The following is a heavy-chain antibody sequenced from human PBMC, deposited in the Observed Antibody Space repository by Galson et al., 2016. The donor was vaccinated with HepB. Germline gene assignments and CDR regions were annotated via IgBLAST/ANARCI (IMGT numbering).Heavy chain of an antibody. CDR3: ARENSKDSSSWYGGVDV. Sequence: SLRLSCAASGFRFGDHAMNWVRQVSGKGLEWVAGINWQSGNVAYAGSVAGRFTVSRDNAENSLYLQMNSLRPEDTALYYCARENSKDSSSWYGGVDVWGQGTTVTVSS. D-gene: IGHD2-2*01. V-gene: IGHV3-9*01. CDR1: GFRFGDHA. J-gene: IGHJ6*02. CDR2: INWQSGNV.